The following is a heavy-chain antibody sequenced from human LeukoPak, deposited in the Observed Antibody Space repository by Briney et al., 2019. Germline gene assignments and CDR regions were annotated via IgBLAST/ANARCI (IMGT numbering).Heavy chain of an antibody. CDR3: ARDRWSSSSSEGALDI. CDR1: GGTFSSYA. V-gene: IGHV1-18*01. Sequence: ASVTVSCKASGGTFSSYAISWVRQAPGQGLDWMGWISAYNGNKVYAQELQGRVTMTTDTSTSTAYMELRSLRSDDTAVYYCARDRWSSSSSEGALDIWGQGTMVTVSS. J-gene: IGHJ3*02. CDR2: ISAYNGNK. D-gene: IGHD6-6*01.